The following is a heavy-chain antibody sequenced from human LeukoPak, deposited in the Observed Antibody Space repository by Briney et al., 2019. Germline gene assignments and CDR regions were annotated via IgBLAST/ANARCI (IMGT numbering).Heavy chain of an antibody. CDR1: GFTLSSFS. V-gene: IGHV3-64*02. Sequence: GGSLRLSCAASGFTLSSFSMHWVRQSPGRGLEYVSAINYKGGTTCYADSVKGRFTISRDNSKNTLYLQMASLRGEDMAVYYCARVGPETAFDYWGQGTLVTVSS. CDR2: INYKGGTT. CDR3: ARVGPETAFDY. D-gene: IGHD1-14*01. J-gene: IGHJ4*02.